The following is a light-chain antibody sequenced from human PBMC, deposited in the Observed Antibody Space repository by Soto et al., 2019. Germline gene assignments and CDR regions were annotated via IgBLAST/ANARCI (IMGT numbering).Light chain of an antibody. CDR3: QQYNHWPWT. V-gene: IGKV3-15*01. J-gene: IGKJ1*01. CDR2: GAS. Sequence: EIVLTQSPATLSVSPGQRATLSCRASQRVSSNLAWYQQRPGQPPRLLIYGASTRATGIPARFSGSGSGTEFTLTISSLQSEDFAIYSCQQYNHWPWTFGQGTKVEI. CDR1: QRVSSN.